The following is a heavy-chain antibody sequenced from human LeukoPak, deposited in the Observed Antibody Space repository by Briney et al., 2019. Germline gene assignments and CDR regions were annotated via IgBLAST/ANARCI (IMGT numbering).Heavy chain of an antibody. D-gene: IGHD2-2*01. CDR1: GYTLTELS. CDR3: ATIDIVVVPAAMDAFDI. J-gene: IGHJ3*02. V-gene: IGHV1-24*01. CDR2: FDPEDGET. Sequence: GASVKVSCKVSGYTLTELSMHWVRQAPGKGLEWMGGFDPEDGETIYAQKFQGRVTMTEDTSTDTAYIELSSLRSEDTAVYYCATIDIVVVPAAMDAFDIWGQGTMVTVSS.